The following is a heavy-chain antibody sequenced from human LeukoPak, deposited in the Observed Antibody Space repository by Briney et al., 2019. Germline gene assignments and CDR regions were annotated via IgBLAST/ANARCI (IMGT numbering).Heavy chain of an antibody. D-gene: IGHD3-22*01. V-gene: IGHV3-21*01. J-gene: IGHJ4*02. CDR1: GFTFSSYS. CDR3: APDSSGLFDY. Sequence: GGSLRLSCAASGFTFSSYSMNWVRQAPGKGLEWVSSISSSSTYIYYADSVKGRFTISRDNAKNSLYLQMNSLRAEDTAVYYCAPDSSGLFDYWGQGTLVTVSS. CDR2: ISSSSTYI.